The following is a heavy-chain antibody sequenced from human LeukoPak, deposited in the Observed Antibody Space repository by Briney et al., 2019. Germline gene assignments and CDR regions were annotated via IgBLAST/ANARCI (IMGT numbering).Heavy chain of an antibody. CDR2: ISSSSYI. CDR1: GFTFSSFA. J-gene: IGHJ4*02. Sequence: GGSLRLSCAASGFTFSSFAMSWVRQAPGKGLEWVSSISSSSYIYYADSVKGRFTISRDNAKNSLYLQMNSLRAEDTAVYYCARDGYYDSSGYVLGYFDYWGQGTLVTVSS. V-gene: IGHV3-21*01. D-gene: IGHD3-22*01. CDR3: ARDGYYDSSGYVLGYFDY.